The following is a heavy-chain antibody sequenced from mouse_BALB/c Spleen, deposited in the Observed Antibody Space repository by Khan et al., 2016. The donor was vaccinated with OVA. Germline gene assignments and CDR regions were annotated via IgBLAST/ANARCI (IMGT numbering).Heavy chain of an antibody. J-gene: IGHJ2*01. V-gene: IGHV1-7*01. CDR2: INPSTGYT. CDR1: GYTFINYW. Sequence: QVQLKQSGAELAKPGASVKMSCKASGYTFINYWILWIKQRPGHGLEWIGYINPSTGYTEYNQNFKDKATLTADISSSTAYMQLSSLTSEDSAVYYCARRGLRWDFDYWGQGTTLTVSS. CDR3: ARRGLRWDFDY. D-gene: IGHD1-1*01.